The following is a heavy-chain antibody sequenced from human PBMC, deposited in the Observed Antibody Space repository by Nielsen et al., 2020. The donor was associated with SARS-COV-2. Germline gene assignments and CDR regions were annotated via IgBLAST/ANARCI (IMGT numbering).Heavy chain of an antibody. Sequence: GGSLRLSCAASGFTVSSNYMSWVRQAPGKGLEWVSVIYSGGSTYYADSVKGRFTISRDNSKNTLYLQMNSLRAEDTAVYYCARDYGDYWFDPWGQGTLVTVSS. D-gene: IGHD4-17*01. CDR2: IYSGGST. J-gene: IGHJ5*02. CDR1: GFTVSSNY. V-gene: IGHV3-53*01. CDR3: ARDYGDYWFDP.